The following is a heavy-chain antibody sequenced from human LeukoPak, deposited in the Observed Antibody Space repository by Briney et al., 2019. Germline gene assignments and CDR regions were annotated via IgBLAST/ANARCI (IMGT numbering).Heavy chain of an antibody. CDR2: IYPRDGST. J-gene: IGHJ4*02. Sequence: ASVKVSCKASGYTFTSNYIHWVRQAPGLGLEWMGMIYPRDGSTSYAQKFQGRVTVTRDTSTSTVHMELSGLRSEDTAVYYCARDQEGFDYWGQGTLVTVSS. CDR3: ARDQEGFDY. CDR1: GYTFTSNY. V-gene: IGHV1-46*01.